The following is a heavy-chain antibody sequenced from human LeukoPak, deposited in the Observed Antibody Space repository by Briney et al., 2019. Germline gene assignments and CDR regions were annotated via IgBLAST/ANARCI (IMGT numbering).Heavy chain of an antibody. Sequence: GESLKISCKGSGYSFTSYWIGWVRQMPGKGLEWMGIIYPGDSDTRYSPSFQGQVTISADKSISTPYLQWSSLKASHTAMYYCARPIGPSVRGSTYDAFDIWGQGTMVTVSS. V-gene: IGHV5-51*01. CDR2: IYPGDSDT. J-gene: IGHJ3*02. CDR1: GYSFTSYW. D-gene: IGHD3-10*01. CDR3: ARPIGPSVRGSTYDAFDI.